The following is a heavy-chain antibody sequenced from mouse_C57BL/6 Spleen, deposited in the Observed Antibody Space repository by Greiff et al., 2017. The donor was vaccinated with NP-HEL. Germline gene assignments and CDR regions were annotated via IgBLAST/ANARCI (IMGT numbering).Heavy chain of an antibody. Sequence: QVQLQQSGPGLVQPSQSLSITCTVSGFSLTSYGVHWVRQSPGKGLEWLGVIWSGGSTDYNAAFISRLSISKDNSKSQVFFKMNSLQADYTAIYYCARMDGSPYYAMDYWGQGTSVTVSS. J-gene: IGHJ4*01. D-gene: IGHD1-1*01. CDR3: ARMDGSPYYAMDY. CDR1: GFSLTSYG. CDR2: IWSGGST. V-gene: IGHV2-2*01.